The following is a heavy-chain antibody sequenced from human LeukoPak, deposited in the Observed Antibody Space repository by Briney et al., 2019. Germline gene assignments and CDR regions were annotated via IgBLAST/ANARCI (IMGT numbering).Heavy chain of an antibody. J-gene: IGHJ4*02. CDR2: ISSSSSYI. D-gene: IGHD6-19*01. Sequence: GGSLRLSCAASGFTFSTYSMNWVRQAPGKGLEWVSSISSSSSYIYYADSVKGRFTISRDNAKNSLYLQMNSLRAEDTAVYYCAVPVSSGWYYFDYWGQGTLVTVSS. V-gene: IGHV3-21*01. CDR3: AVPVSSGWYYFDY. CDR1: GFTFSTYS.